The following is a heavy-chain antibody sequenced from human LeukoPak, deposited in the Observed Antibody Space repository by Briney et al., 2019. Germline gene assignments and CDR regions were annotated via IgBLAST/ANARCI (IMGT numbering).Heavy chain of an antibody. CDR3: ARPAPYYYDSSGRPGAFDI. J-gene: IGHJ3*02. CDR2: IYPGDSDT. CDR1: GYSFTSYW. V-gene: IGHV5-51*01. Sequence: GESLKISCKGSGYSFTSYWIGWVRQMPGKGLGWMGIIYPGDSDTRYSPSFQGQVTISADKSISTAYLQWSSLKASDTAMYYCARPAPYYYDSSGRPGAFDIWGQGTMVTVSS. D-gene: IGHD3-22*01.